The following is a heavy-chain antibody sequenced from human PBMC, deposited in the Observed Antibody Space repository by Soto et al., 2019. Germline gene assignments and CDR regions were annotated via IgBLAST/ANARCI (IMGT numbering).Heavy chain of an antibody. J-gene: IGHJ6*02. V-gene: IGHV1-69*02. CDR2: IIPILGIA. Sequence: GASVKVSCKASGGTFSSYTISCVRQAPGQGLEWMGRIIPILGIANYAQKFQGRVTITADKSTSTAYMELSSLRSEDTAVYYCARSLVRGVSYYYGMDVWGQGTTVTVSS. D-gene: IGHD3-10*01. CDR1: GGTFSSYT. CDR3: ARSLVRGVSYYYGMDV.